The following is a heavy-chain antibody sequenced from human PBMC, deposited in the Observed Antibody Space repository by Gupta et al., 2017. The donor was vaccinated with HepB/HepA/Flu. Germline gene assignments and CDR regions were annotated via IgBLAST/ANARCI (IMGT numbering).Heavy chain of an antibody. Sequence: QVQLQESGPGLVKSSETLSLTCTVSGVSIISSNYYWGWIRQPPGKGLEYIGSIFYTGSTYYNPSLKSRVTISIDTSKNQFSLKLSSVTXAXTAVYFXATPLYFYWYMDVWGKGTTVTVSS. CDR3: ATPLYFYWYMDV. V-gene: IGHV4-39*01. CDR1: GVSIISSNYY. CDR2: IFYTGST. J-gene: IGHJ6*03.